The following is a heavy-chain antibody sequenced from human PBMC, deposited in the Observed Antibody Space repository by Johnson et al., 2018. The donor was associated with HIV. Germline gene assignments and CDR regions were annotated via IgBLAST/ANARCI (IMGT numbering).Heavy chain of an antibody. CDR1: GFTFRNFA. J-gene: IGHJ3*02. CDR3: ARGYSGYDDAFDI. V-gene: IGHV3-30*04. CDR2: TSYDENKK. D-gene: IGHD5-12*01. Sequence: QVQVVESGGGVVQPGRSLRLSCAASGFTFRNFAMHWVRQAPGKGLEWVAFTSYDENKKYYADSVKGRFTISRDNYKNTLHLQMSSLRPEDTAVYYCARGYSGYDDAFDIWGQGTMVTVSS.